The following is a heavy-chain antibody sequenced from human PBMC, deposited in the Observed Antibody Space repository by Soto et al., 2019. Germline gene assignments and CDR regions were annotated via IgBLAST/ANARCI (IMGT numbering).Heavy chain of an antibody. J-gene: IGHJ5*02. CDR1: GGSISSYY. Sequence: SETLSLTCTVSGGSISSYYWSWIRQPPGKGREWIGYIYYSGSTNYNPSLKSRVTISVDTSKNQFSLKLSSVTAADTAVYYCARLAYYYGSGEGDWFDPWGQGTLVTVSS. V-gene: IGHV4-59*08. CDR2: IYYSGST. CDR3: ARLAYYYGSGEGDWFDP. D-gene: IGHD3-10*01.